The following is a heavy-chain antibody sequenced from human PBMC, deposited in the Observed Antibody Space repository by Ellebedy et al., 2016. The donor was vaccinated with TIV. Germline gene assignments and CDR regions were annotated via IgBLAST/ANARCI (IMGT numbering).Heavy chain of an antibody. J-gene: IGHJ4*02. CDR3: ARVRYYFDY. CDR2: INHSGST. V-gene: IGHV4-34*01. Sequence: SETLSLXXAVYGGSFSGYYWSWIRQPPGKGLEWIGEINHSGSTNYNPSLKSRVTISVDTSKNQFSLKLSSVTAADTAVYYCARVRYYFDYWGQGTLVTVSS. CDR1: GGSFSGYY.